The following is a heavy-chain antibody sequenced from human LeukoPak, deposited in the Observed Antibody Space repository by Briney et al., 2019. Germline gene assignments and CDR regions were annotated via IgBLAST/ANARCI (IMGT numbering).Heavy chain of an antibody. V-gene: IGHV3-11*01. CDR3: ARDGQGRSSWYSGGYYYYYMDV. D-gene: IGHD6-13*01. CDR1: GFIFSDYY. J-gene: IGHJ6*03. Sequence: KPGGSLRLSCAAPGFIFSDYYMSWIRQAPGKGLEWVSYISSSGSTIYYADSVKGRFTISRDNAKNSLYLQMNSLRAEDTAVYYCARDGQGRSSWYSGGYYYYYMDVWGKGTTVTVSS. CDR2: ISSSGSTI.